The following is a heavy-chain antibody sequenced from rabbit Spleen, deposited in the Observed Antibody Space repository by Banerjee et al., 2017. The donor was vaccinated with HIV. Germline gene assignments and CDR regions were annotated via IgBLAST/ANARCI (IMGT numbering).Heavy chain of an antibody. Sequence: QEQLVEYGGDLVKPGASLTLTCKASGLDLSVNYWICWVRQAPGKGLEWIGCIGTESSGITYYASWAKGRSTISKTSSTTVTLQMTSLTAADTAKYFCARDGTGGSYFALWGQGTLVTVS. CDR3: ARDGTGGSYFAL. V-gene: IGHV1S45*01. CDR2: IGTESSGIT. D-gene: IGHD8-1*01. CDR1: GLDLSVNYW. J-gene: IGHJ4*01.